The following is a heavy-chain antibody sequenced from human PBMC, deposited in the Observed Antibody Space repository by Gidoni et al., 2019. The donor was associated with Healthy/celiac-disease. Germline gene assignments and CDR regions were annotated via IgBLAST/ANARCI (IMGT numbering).Heavy chain of an antibody. Sequence: EVQLLESGGGLVQPGGSLRLSCAASGFTFSSSAMSWVRQAPGKGLEWVSAIGGSGGSTYYADSVKGRFTNSRDNSKNTLYLQMNSLRAEDTAVYYCAKVSRSPIAAEENFDYWGQGTLVTVSS. D-gene: IGHD6-13*01. CDR1: GFTFSSSA. CDR3: AKVSRSPIAAEENFDY. V-gene: IGHV3-23*01. J-gene: IGHJ4*02. CDR2: IGGSGGST.